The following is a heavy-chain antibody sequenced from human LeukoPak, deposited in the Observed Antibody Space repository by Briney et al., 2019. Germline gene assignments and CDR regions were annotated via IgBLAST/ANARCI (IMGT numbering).Heavy chain of an antibody. D-gene: IGHD3-10*01. CDR2: IYYSGSA. J-gene: IGHJ4*02. CDR3: ARGSTLIRGFDY. Sequence: SETLSLTCIVSGGSLSNYYWTWIRQPPGKGLEWIGYIYYSGSAYYNPSLKSRVTISVDTSKNQFSLKLSSVTAADTAVYYCARGSTLIRGFDYWGQGTLVTVSS. CDR1: GGSLSNYY. V-gene: IGHV4-59*12.